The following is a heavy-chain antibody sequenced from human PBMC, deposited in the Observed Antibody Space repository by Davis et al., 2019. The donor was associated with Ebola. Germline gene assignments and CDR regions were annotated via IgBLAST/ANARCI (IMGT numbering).Heavy chain of an antibody. CDR3: ARGGVWAAQSYYYYYYMDV. CDR1: GGSISSGGYY. V-gene: IGHV4-31*03. Sequence: PSETLSLTCTVSGGSISSGGYYWSWIRQHPGKGLEWIGYIYYSGSTYYNPSLKSRVTISVGTSKNQFSLKLSSVTAADTAVYYCARGGVWAAQSYYYYYYMDVWGKGTTVTVSS. CDR2: IYYSGST. J-gene: IGHJ6*03. D-gene: IGHD6-6*01.